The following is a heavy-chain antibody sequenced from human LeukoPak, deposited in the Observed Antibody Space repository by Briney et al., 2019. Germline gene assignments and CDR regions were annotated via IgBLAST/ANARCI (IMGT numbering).Heavy chain of an antibody. Sequence: GASVKVSCKVSGYTLTELSMHWVRQAPGKGLEWMGGFDPEDGETIYAQKFQGRVTMTEDTSTDTAYMELSSLRSEDTAVYYCATLAEEADSYYFDYWGQGTLVTVSS. J-gene: IGHJ4*02. CDR3: ATLAEEADSYYFDY. D-gene: IGHD2-21*01. V-gene: IGHV1-24*01. CDR2: FDPEDGET. CDR1: GYTLTELS.